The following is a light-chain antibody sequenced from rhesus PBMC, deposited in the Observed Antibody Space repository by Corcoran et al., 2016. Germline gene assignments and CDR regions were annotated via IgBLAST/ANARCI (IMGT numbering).Light chain of an antibody. CDR3: LKYSSWPFT. CDR1: QSISNW. V-gene: IGKV1-22*01. Sequence: DIQMTQSPSSLSASVGDTVTITCRASQSISNWLDWYQPKRGKAPKILIYKASSLQSGVPSRFSGSGSGTNFTLSSSSLQPEDFATYYCLKYSSWPFTFGPGTKLDI. CDR2: KAS. J-gene: IGKJ3*01.